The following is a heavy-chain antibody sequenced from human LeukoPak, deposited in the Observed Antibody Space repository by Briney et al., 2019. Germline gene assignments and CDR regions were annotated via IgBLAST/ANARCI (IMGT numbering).Heavy chain of an antibody. V-gene: IGHV1-2*02. CDR3: ASGNDYGGGWFDP. CDR2: INPNSGGT. D-gene: IGHD4-17*01. Sequence: GASVKVSCKASGYTFTGYYMHWVRQAPGQGLEWMGWINPNSGGTNYAQKFQGRVTITTDESTSTAYMELSSLRSEDTAVYYCASGNDYGGGWFDPWGQGTLVTVSS. CDR1: GYTFTGYY. J-gene: IGHJ5*02.